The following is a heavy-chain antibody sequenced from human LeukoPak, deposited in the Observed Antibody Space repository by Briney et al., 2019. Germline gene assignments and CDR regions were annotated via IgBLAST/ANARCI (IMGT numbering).Heavy chain of an antibody. V-gene: IGHV4-39*01. CDR1: GGSISNNNYY. CDR3: ATWRTAKTGFDY. Sequence: LETLSLTCTVSGGSISNNNYYWAWIRQPPGKGLECIGSIYYSGSPYYNPSLKSRVTISVDTSKNQFSLRLSSVTAADTAVYYCATWRTAKTGFDYWGQGTLVTVSS. D-gene: IGHD1-1*01. CDR2: IYYSGSP. J-gene: IGHJ4*02.